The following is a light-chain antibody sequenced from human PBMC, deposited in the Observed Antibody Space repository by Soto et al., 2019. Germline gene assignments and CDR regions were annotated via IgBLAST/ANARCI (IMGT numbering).Light chain of an antibody. V-gene: IGKV4-1*01. CDR1: QTVLYNSNNKSY. CDR2: WAS. CDR3: QQYYDTPFT. Sequence: DTVMTQSPDSLAVSLGERATINCKSSQTVLYNSNNKSYLAWYQQKPGQPPKLLIYWASTREYGVPDRFSGSGSGTDFTLTISSLQAEDVAVYYCQQYYDTPFTFGPGTKVDIK. J-gene: IGKJ3*01.